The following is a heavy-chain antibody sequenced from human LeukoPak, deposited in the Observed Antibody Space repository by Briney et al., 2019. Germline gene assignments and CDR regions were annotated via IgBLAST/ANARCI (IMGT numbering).Heavy chain of an antibody. CDR3: ARVGGVTPLDY. CDR2: ISYDGSNK. Sequence: GGSLRLSCAASGFTFSSYAMHWVRQAPGKGLEWVAVISYDGSNKYYADSVKGRFTISRDNSKNTLYLQMNSLRAEDTAVYYCARVGGVTPLDYWGQGTLVTVSS. CDR1: GFTFSSYA. V-gene: IGHV3-30-3*01. J-gene: IGHJ4*02. D-gene: IGHD3-3*01.